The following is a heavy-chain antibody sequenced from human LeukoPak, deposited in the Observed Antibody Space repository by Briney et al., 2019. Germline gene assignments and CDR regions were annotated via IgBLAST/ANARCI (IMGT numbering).Heavy chain of an antibody. Sequence: GGSLRLSCAASGFSFSSYAMHWVRHAPGKGVEWVAVISYDGSNKYYADSMKGRFTISRDNSKTTLYLQMNSLRAEDAAVYYCARDSDSSGPNWFDPWGQGTLVTVSS. CDR2: ISYDGSNK. CDR3: ARDSDSSGPNWFDP. D-gene: IGHD3-22*01. J-gene: IGHJ5*02. V-gene: IGHV3-30-3*01. CDR1: GFSFSSYA.